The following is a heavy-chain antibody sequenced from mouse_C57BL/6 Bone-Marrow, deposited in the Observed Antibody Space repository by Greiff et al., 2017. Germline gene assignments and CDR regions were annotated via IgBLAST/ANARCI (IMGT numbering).Heavy chain of an antibody. D-gene: IGHD3-1*01. CDR3: AREGLRAMDY. CDR2: IYPRSGNT. J-gene: IGHJ4*01. V-gene: IGHV1-81*01. Sequence: QVQLQQSGAELARPGASVKLSCKASGYTFTSYGISWVKQRTGRGLEWIGEIYPRSGNTYYNEKFKGKATLTADKSSSTAYMELRSLTSEDSAVYFCAREGLRAMDYWGQGTSVTVSA. CDR1: GYTFTSYG.